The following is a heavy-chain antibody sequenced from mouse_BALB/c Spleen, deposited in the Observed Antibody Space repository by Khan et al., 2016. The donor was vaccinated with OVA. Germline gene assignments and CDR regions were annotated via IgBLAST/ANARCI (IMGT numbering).Heavy chain of an antibody. V-gene: IGHV2-9*02. CDR1: GFSLTSYG. D-gene: IGHD1-3*01. J-gene: IGHJ2*01. Sequence: QVQLKESGPGLVAPSQSLSITCTVSGFSLTSYGVHWVRQPPGKGLAWLGGIRVGGSTNYNSALMSRMSISKDNTKSQVFLKMNSLQTDDTAMYYCARLEDIWGQGTTLTVSS. CDR3: ARLEDI. CDR2: IRVGGST.